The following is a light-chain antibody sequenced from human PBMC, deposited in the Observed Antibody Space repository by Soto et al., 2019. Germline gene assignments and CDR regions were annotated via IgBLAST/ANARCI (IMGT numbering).Light chain of an antibody. Sequence: AIRMTQSPSSFSASTGDSVTITCRASQGISSYLAWYQQKPRKAPKLLIYAASTLQSGVPSRFSGSGSGTDFTITISCLQSEDFATYYCQQYYSYPLTFGGGTKVEIK. J-gene: IGKJ4*01. V-gene: IGKV1-8*01. CDR1: QGISSY. CDR2: AAS. CDR3: QQYYSYPLT.